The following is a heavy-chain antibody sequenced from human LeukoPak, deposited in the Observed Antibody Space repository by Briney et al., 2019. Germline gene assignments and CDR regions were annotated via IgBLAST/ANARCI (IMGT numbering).Heavy chain of an antibody. CDR3: ARGLMWSPSIFDP. J-gene: IGHJ5*02. V-gene: IGHV1-2*06. Sequence: ASVKVSCKASGYTFTGYYMHWVRQAPGQGLEWMGRINPNSGGTNYAQKFQGRVTMTRNTSISTAYMELSSLRSEDTAVYYCARGLMWSPSIFDPWGQGTLVTVSS. D-gene: IGHD2-2*01. CDR2: INPNSGGT. CDR1: GYTFTGYY.